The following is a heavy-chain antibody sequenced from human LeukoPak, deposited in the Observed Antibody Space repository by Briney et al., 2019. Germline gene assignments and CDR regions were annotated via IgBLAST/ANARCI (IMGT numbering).Heavy chain of an antibody. J-gene: IGHJ4*02. Sequence: GRSLRLSCAASGFTFSSYAMSWVRQAPGKGPEWVSAISGSGGSTYYADSVKGRFTISRDNSKNTLYLQMNSLRAEDTAVYYCAQHGSGYYYARLDYWGQGTLVTVSS. V-gene: IGHV3-23*01. CDR1: GFTFSSYA. D-gene: IGHD3-22*01. CDR2: ISGSGGST. CDR3: AQHGSGYYYARLDY.